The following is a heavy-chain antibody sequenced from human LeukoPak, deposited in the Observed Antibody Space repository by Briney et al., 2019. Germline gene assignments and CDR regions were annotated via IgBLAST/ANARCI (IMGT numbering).Heavy chain of an antibody. V-gene: IGHV1-18*01. J-gene: IGHJ3*02. Sequence: GASVKVSCKASGYTFTSYGISWVRQAPGQGREWMGWISAYNGNTNYAQKLQGRVTMTTDTSTSTAYMELRSLRSDDTAVYYCARDPIFGVVIRAFDIWGQGTMVTVSS. CDR3: ARDPIFGVVIRAFDI. CDR2: ISAYNGNT. D-gene: IGHD3-3*01. CDR1: GYTFTSYG.